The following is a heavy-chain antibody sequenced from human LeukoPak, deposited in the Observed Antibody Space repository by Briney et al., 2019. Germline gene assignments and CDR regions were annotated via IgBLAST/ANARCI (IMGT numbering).Heavy chain of an antibody. Sequence: SQTLSLTCTVSGGSIGSGGYYWSWIRQHPGKGLEWIGYIYYSGGTYYNPSLKSRVTISVDTSKNQFSLKLSSVTAADTAVYYCARSAFEYFQHWGQGTLVTVSS. J-gene: IGHJ1*01. V-gene: IGHV4-31*03. CDR1: GGSIGSGGYY. CDR3: ARSAFEYFQH. D-gene: IGHD3-3*02. CDR2: IYYSGGT.